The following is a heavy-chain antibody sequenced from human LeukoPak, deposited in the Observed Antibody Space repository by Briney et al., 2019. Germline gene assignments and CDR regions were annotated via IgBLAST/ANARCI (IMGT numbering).Heavy chain of an antibody. D-gene: IGHD2-2*01. CDR3: ARERCSSTTCYFDY. CDR2: IYYSGST. CDR1: GGSISSYY. Sequence: SSETLSLTCNVFGGSISSYYWSWIRQPPGKGLEWIAYIYYSGSTNYNPSLKSRVTLSVDTSKSQFSLKLSSVTAADTAVYYCARERCSSTTCYFDYWGQGTLVTVSS. V-gene: IGHV4-59*01. J-gene: IGHJ4*02.